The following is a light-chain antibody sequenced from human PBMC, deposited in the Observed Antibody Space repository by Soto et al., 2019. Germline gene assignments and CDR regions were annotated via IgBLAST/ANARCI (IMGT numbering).Light chain of an antibody. CDR1: SSDVGGYNF. CDR2: EVS. V-gene: IGLV2-8*01. J-gene: IGLJ3*02. CDR3: SSYTGRNNWV. Sequence: QSALTQPASASGSPGQSITISCTGTSSDVGGYNFVSWYQQHPGKAPKLMIYEVSERPSGVPDRFSGSKSGNTASLTVSGLQAEDEADYYCSSYTGRNNWVFGGGTKLTVL.